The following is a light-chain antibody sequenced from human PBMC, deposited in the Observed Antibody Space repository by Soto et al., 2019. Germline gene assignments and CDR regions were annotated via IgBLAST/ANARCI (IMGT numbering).Light chain of an antibody. Sequence: DIPMTQSSSSLSASVGDRVTITCRASQTIGHFLNWYQHKPGEAPKLLISAASRLQSGVPSRFSGSGSGTDFTLTISSLLPEDFATYYCQQTYRTVTFGQGTKLEIK. CDR1: QTIGHF. V-gene: IGKV1-39*01. CDR2: AAS. J-gene: IGKJ2*01. CDR3: QQTYRTVT.